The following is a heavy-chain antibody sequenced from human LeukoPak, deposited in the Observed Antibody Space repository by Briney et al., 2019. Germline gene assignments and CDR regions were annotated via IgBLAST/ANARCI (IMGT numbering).Heavy chain of an antibody. D-gene: IGHD3-10*01. CDR1: GFTFSSYG. J-gene: IGHJ4*02. CDR3: AKVSGSYSLTLDY. V-gene: IGHV3-30*18. CDR2: ISYDGSSK. Sequence: GGSLRLSCAASGFTFSSYGMHWVRQAPGKGLEWVAVISYDGSSKYYADSVKGRFTISRDNSKNTLYLQMNSLRAEDTAVYYCAKVSGSYSLTLDYWGQGTLVTVSS.